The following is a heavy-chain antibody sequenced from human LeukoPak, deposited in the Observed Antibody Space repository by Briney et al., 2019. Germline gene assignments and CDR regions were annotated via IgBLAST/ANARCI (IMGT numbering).Heavy chain of an antibody. CDR3: ARDLRRDCSTTTCYAFDY. CDR1: GFPFSSYW. D-gene: IGHD2-2*01. CDR2: IKQDGSKK. Sequence: GGSLRLSCVASGFPFSSYWMTWVRQAPGKGLEWVANIKQDGSKKSYVDSVKGRFTISRDNSKNTLYLQMNSLRADDTAVYYCARDLRRDCSTTTCYAFDYWGQGTLVTVSS. V-gene: IGHV3-7*03. J-gene: IGHJ4*02.